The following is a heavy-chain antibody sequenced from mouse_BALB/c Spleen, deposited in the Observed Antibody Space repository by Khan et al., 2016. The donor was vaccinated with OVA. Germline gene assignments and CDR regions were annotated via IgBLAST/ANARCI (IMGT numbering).Heavy chain of an antibody. CDR1: GYTFTIYT. J-gene: IGHJ2*01. Sequence: QVQLQQPGAELVKPGASVKMSCKASGYTFTIYTMHWVKQRPGQGLEWIGYINPSSGYTKYNQKFKDKATLTADKSSSTAYMQLSSLTSEDSAVYYCARKSTRAAYWGQGTTLTVSS. CDR2: INPSSGYT. V-gene: IGHV1-4*01. D-gene: IGHD3-1*01. CDR3: ARKSTRAAY.